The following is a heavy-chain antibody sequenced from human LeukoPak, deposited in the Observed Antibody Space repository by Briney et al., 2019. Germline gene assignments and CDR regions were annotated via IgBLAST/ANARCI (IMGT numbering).Heavy chain of an antibody. J-gene: IGHJ4*02. D-gene: IGHD3-10*01. CDR1: GFTFSSYG. CDR3: ARGEFGELKY. Sequence: GGTLRLSCAASGFTFSSYGMSWVRQAPGKGLEWVSAISGSGGSTYYADSVKGRFTISRDNSKNTLYLQMNSLRADDTAVYYCARGEFGELKYWGQGTLVTVSS. CDR2: ISGSGGST. V-gene: IGHV3-23*01.